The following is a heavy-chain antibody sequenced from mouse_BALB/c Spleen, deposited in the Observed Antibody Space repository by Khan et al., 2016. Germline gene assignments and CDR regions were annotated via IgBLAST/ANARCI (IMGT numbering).Heavy chain of an antibody. CDR3: ARGND. Sequence: QVQLKQSGAEPMKHGASVTISCKPTGYTFSTYWLEWIKQRPGHGLEWIGDVLSGSGSINFNERFKDKVTFTADTSSNTAYLHLSSLTSEDSAVYYCARGNDWGQGTTLTVTS. CDR1: GYTFSTYW. CDR2: VLSGSGSI. J-gene: IGHJ2*01. V-gene: IGHV1-9*01.